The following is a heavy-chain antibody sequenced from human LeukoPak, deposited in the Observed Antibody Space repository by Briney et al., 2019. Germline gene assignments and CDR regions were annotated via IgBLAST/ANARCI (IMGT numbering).Heavy chain of an antibody. Sequence: PSETLSLTCTVSGGSISSYYWSWIRQPAGKGLEWIGRIYTSGSTNYNPSLKSRVTMSVDPSKNQFSLKLSSVTAADTAVYYCARGPLDFWSGYSNTAEYFQHWGQGTLVTVSS. J-gene: IGHJ1*01. D-gene: IGHD3-3*01. CDR2: IYTSGST. V-gene: IGHV4-4*07. CDR3: ARGPLDFWSGYSNTAEYFQH. CDR1: GGSISSYY.